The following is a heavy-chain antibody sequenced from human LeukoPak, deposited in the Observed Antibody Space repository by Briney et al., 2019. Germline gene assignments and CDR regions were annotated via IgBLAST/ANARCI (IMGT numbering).Heavy chain of an antibody. CDR2: IYPGDSDT. CDR3: ARRPDSSSWHPLDSIWFDP. CDR1: GYHFSSYW. J-gene: IGHJ5*02. V-gene: IGHV5-51*01. D-gene: IGHD6-13*01. Sequence: GESLKISCKGSGYHFSSYWIGWVRQMPGKGLEWMGIIYPGDSDTRYSPSFQGQVTISADWSSSTAYLQWSSLKASDAAIYYCARRPDSSSWHPLDSIWFDPWGQGTLVTVSS.